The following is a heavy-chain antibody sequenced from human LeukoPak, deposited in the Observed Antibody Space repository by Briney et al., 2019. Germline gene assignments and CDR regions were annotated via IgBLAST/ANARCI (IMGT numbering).Heavy chain of an antibody. D-gene: IGHD5-12*01. J-gene: IGHJ4*02. CDR2: IYYSGST. CDR1: GGSISSYY. V-gene: IGHV4-59*01. Sequence: SETLSLTCTVSGGSISSYYWSWIRQPPGKGLEWIGYIYYSGSTNYNPSLKSRVTISVDTSKNQFSLKLSSVTAADTAVYYCARVLVAYNQIDYWGQGTLVTVSS. CDR3: ARVLVAYNQIDY.